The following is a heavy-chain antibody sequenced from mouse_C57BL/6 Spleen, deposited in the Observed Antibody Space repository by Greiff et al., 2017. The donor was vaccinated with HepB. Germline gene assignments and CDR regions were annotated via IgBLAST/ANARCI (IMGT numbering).Heavy chain of an antibody. V-gene: IGHV5-16*01. J-gene: IGHJ2*01. D-gene: IGHD2-4*01. CDR1: GFTFSDYY. Sequence: EVQVVESEGGLVQPGSSMKLSCTASGFTFSDYYMAWVRQVPEKGLEWVANINYDGSSTYYLDSLKSRFIISRDNAKNILYLQMSSLKSEDTATYYCARERDYYDYDRAFDYWGQGTTLTVSS. CDR3: ARERDYYDYDRAFDY. CDR2: INYDGSST.